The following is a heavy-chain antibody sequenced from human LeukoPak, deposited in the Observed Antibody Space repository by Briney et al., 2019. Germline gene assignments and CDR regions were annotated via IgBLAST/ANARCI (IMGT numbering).Heavy chain of an antibody. Sequence: GGSLRLSCAASGFTFSSYGMHWVRQAPGKGLEWVAFIRYDGSNKYYADSVKGRFTISRDNSKNTLYLQMNSLNAEDTAVYFCARVVGYCTGTSCSDWGQGTLVSVSS. CDR1: GFTFSSYG. V-gene: IGHV3-30*02. D-gene: IGHD2-8*02. J-gene: IGHJ4*02. CDR2: IRYDGSNK. CDR3: ARVVGYCTGTSCSD.